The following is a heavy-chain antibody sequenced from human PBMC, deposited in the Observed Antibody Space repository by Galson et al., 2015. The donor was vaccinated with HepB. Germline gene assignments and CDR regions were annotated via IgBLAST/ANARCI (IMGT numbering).Heavy chain of an antibody. V-gene: IGHV4-4*02. CDR2: IYHSGST. J-gene: IGHJ5*02. D-gene: IGHD2-8*01. Sequence: ETLSLTCAVSGGSISSSNWWSWVRQPPGKGLEWIGEIYHSGSTNYNPSLKSRVTISVDKSKNQFSLKLSSVTAADTAVYYCARALRKFPLLYSRRDNWFDPWGQGTLVTVSS. CDR3: ARALRKFPLLYSRRDNWFDP. CDR1: GGSISSSNW.